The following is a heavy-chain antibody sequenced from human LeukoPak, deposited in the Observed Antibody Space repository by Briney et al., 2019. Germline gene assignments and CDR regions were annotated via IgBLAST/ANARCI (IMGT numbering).Heavy chain of an antibody. J-gene: IGHJ4*02. Sequence: GGSLRLSCAASGFTVITNDMTWVRQAPGKGLEWVSVLYSDGNTKYADSLQGRFTISRDNSKDTLYLEMNSLSPDDTAVYYCARGVEPLAANTLAYWGQGTLVTVSS. CDR2: LYSDGNT. CDR3: ARGVEPLAANTLAY. V-gene: IGHV3-53*01. CDR1: GFTVITND. D-gene: IGHD1-14*01.